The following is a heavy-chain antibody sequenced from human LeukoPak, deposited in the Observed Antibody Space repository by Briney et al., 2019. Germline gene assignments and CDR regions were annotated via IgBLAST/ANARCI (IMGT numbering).Heavy chain of an antibody. D-gene: IGHD4-17*01. CDR1: GFTFDDYG. CDR3: ASSTWNDYEMSDAFDI. J-gene: IGHJ3*02. Sequence: GGSLRLSCAASGFTFDDYGMSWVRQAPGKGLEWVSGINYNGGSTVYADSVKGRFTISRDNTKNSLYLQMNSLRAEDTAVYYCASSTWNDYEMSDAFDIWGQGTMVTVSS. V-gene: IGHV3-20*04. CDR2: INYNGGST.